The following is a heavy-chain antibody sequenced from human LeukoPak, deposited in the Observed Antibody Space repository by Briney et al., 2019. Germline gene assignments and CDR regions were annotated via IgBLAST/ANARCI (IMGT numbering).Heavy chain of an antibody. Sequence: SVKVSCKASGGTFSSYAISWVRQAPGQGLEWMGGIIPIFGTANYAQKFQGRVTITADESTSTAYMELSSLRSEDTAVYYCARTLFDYGDYVVYFDYWGQGTLVTVSS. CDR3: ARTLFDYGDYVVYFDY. J-gene: IGHJ4*02. V-gene: IGHV1-69*01. CDR1: GGTFSSYA. CDR2: IIPIFGTA. D-gene: IGHD4-17*01.